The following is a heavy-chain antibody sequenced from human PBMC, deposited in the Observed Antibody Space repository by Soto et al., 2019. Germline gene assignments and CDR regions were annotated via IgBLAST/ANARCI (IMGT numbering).Heavy chain of an antibody. J-gene: IGHJ4*02. CDR1: GGSISSGDYY. Sequence: QVQLQESGPGLVKPSQTLSLTCTVSGGSISSGDYYWSWIRQPPGKGLEWIGYIYYSGSTYYNPSLQSRVTISVDTSKNQFSRKLSSVTAADTAVYYCARRCSGGSCYGVYFGYWGQGTLVTVSS. D-gene: IGHD2-15*01. CDR3: ARRCSGGSCYGVYFGY. V-gene: IGHV4-30-4*01. CDR2: IYYSGST.